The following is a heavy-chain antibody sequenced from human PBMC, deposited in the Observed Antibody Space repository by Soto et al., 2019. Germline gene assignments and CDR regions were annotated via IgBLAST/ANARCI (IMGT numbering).Heavy chain of an antibody. V-gene: IGHV3-30*18. Sequence: QVQLVESGGGVVQPGRSLRLSCAASGFTFSSYGMHWVRQAPGKGLEWVAVISYDGSNKYYADSVKGRFTISRDNSKNPLDPQMNSLRAEDTAVYYCAKGGGRDIVVVPAVAFDIWGQGTMVTVSS. CDR1: GFTFSSYG. CDR2: ISYDGSNK. CDR3: AKGGGRDIVVVPAVAFDI. D-gene: IGHD2-2*01. J-gene: IGHJ3*02.